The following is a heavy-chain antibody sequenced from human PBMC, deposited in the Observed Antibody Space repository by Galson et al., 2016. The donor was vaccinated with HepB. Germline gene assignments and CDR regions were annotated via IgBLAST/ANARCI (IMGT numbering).Heavy chain of an antibody. CDR1: GCTFTSYA. V-gene: IGHV1-69*01. CDR2: IITMFHTT. Sequence: SCKASGCTFTSYAISWVRQAPGQGLEWMGGIITMFHTTRYAQKFQGRVTINADESTSTAYMELSSLRYEDPAVYYCARSPILSTTLDYWGQGTLVTVSS. D-gene: IGHD5/OR15-5a*01. CDR3: ARSPILSTTLDY. J-gene: IGHJ4*02.